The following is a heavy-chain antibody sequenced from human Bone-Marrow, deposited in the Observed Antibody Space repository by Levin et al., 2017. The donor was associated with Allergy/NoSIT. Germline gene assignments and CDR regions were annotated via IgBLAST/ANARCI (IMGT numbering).Heavy chain of an antibody. V-gene: IGHV3-74*01. CDR3: AGEDRTMAKEASDV. CDR1: GFTLSSYW. J-gene: IGHJ3*01. D-gene: IGHD5-18*01. CDR2: ITSDGGTI. Sequence: GGSLRLSCAASGFTLSSYWMHWVRQAPGKGLVWVSRITSDGGTISYADSVKGRFTISRDSAKNTLFLQMNSLRAEDTAVYYCAGEDRTMAKEASDVWGQGTMVTVSS.